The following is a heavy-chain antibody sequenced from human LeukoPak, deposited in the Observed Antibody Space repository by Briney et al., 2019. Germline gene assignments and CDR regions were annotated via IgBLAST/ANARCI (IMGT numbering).Heavy chain of an antibody. J-gene: IGHJ4*02. CDR3: ARGGSPSDY. CDR1: GFTFSSYW. D-gene: IGHD3-16*01. Sequence: GGSLRLSCAASGFTFSSYWMHWVRQRPGKGLVWVSRIHLDGRTTNYADSVKGRFTISRDNAKNTLSLEMNSLRPEDTAVYYCARGGSPSDYWGQGTLVSVSS. V-gene: IGHV3-74*01. CDR2: IHLDGRTT.